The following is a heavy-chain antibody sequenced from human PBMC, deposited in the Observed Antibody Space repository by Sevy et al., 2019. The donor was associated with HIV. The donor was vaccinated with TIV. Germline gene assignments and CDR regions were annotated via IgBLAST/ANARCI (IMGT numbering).Heavy chain of an antibody. V-gene: IGHV3-21*06. CDR3: ARGPPDGSYDYFDY. J-gene: IGHJ4*02. Sequence: RGSPRLSCAASAFTFSSYNMNWVRQAPGKGLEWVSCISGSSNYIYYAESLKGRFIISRDNAKNTLYLQMNSLRADDTAVYYCARGPPDGSYDYFDYWGQGTLVTVSS. CDR1: AFTFSSYN. CDR2: ISGSSNYI. D-gene: IGHD1-26*01.